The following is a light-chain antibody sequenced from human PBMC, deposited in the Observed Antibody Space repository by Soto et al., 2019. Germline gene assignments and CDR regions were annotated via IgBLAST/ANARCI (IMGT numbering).Light chain of an antibody. CDR2: ESS. CDR1: QSVSSSY. Sequence: EIVLTQSPGTLSLSPGERATLSCRASQSVSSSYLAWYQQKPGQAPRLLIYESSNRATGIPARFSGSGSGTDFTLTISSLEPEDFAVYYCQQRSNWVTFGQGTRLEIK. CDR3: QQRSNWVT. V-gene: IGKV3D-20*02. J-gene: IGKJ5*01.